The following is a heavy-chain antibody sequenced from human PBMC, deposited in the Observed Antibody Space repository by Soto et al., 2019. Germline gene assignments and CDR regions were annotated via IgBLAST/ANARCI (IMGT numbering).Heavy chain of an antibody. CDR3: ARDSTLGQLDY. CDR2: ISAYNGNT. CDR1: VYTFTSYG. D-gene: IGHD2-2*01. J-gene: IGHJ4*02. V-gene: IGHV1-18*01. Sequence: ASVKVSCKPSVYTFTSYGISWVRQAPGQGLEWMGWISAYNGNTNYAQKLQGRVTMTTDTSTSTAYMGLRSLRSDDTAVYYCARDSTLGQLDYWGQGTLVTVSS.